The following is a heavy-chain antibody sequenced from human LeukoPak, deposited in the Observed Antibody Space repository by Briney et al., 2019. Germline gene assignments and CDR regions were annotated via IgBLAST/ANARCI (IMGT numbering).Heavy chain of an antibody. V-gene: IGHV3-33*01. CDR1: GFTFSSYG. D-gene: IGHD3-10*01. CDR2: IWYDGSNK. Sequence: GGSLRLSCAASGFTFSSYGMHWVLQAPGKGLEWVAVIWYDGSNKYYADSVKGRFTISRDNSKNTLYLQMNSLRAEDTAVYYCARELELDGESLDYWGQGTLVTVSS. CDR3: ARELELDGESLDY. J-gene: IGHJ4*02.